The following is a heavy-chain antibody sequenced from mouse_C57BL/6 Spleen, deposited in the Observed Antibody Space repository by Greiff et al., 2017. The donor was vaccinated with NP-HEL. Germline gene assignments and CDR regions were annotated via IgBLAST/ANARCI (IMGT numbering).Heavy chain of an antibody. D-gene: IGHD2-1*01. Sequence: EVKLMESGGGLVKPGGSLKLSCAASGFTFSSYAMSWVRQTPEKRLVWVATISDGGSYTYYPDNVKGRFTISRDNAKNNLYLQMSHLKSEDTAMYYCAREGNYYGNYGFDDWGQGTTLTVAS. CDR2: ISDGGSYT. CDR3: AREGNYYGNYGFDD. J-gene: IGHJ2*01. CDR1: GFTFSSYA. V-gene: IGHV5-4*01.